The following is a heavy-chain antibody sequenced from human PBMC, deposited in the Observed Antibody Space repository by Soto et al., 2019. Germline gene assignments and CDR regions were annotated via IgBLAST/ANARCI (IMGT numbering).Heavy chain of an antibody. J-gene: IGHJ5*02. CDR3: VRRHVSATGIDWFDP. CDR2: INAANGDI. V-gene: IGHV1-3*01. CDR1: GYTFTSCG. Sequence: GASVKVSCKASGYTFTSCGIHWVRQAPGQRLEWMGWINAANGDIKYSPKFQGRVTITRDTSASTAYMELSSLRSEDTAVYYCVRRHVSATGIDWFDPWGQGTLVTVSS. D-gene: IGHD6-13*01.